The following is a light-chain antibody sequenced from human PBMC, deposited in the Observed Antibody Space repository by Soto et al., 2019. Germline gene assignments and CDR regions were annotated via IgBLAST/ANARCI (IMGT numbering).Light chain of an antibody. CDR1: STDFVSYNR. CDR2: EAS. J-gene: IGLJ3*02. CDR3: CSYARSSTWV. V-gene: IGLV2-18*02. Sequence: QSVLTQPPSVSGSPGQSVTISCTGTSTDFVSYNRVSWYQQPPGTAPKLIIYEASNRPSGVPGRFSGSKSGNTASLTISGLQAADEADYYCCSYARSSTWVFGGGTKLTVL.